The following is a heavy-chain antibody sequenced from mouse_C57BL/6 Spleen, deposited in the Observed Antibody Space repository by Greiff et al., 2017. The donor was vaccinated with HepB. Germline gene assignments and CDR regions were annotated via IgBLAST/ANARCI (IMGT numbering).Heavy chain of an antibody. D-gene: IGHD2-2*01. Sequence: VQLKESGPELVKPGASVKISCKASGYSFTDYNMNWVKQSNGKSLEWIGVINPNYGTTSYNQKFKGKATLTVDQSSSTAYMQLNSLTSEDSAVYYCARSSTMVTTWRVFDVWGTGTTVTVSS. J-gene: IGHJ1*03. CDR1: GYSFTDYN. CDR2: INPNYGTT. V-gene: IGHV1-39*01. CDR3: ARSSTMVTTWRVFDV.